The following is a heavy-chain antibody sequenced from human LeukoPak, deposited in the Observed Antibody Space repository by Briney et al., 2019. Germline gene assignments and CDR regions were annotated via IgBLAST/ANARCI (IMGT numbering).Heavy chain of an antibody. D-gene: IGHD2-15*01. J-gene: IGHJ6*02. V-gene: IGHV3-30*18. CDR3: AKFYCSGGSCYGMDI. CDR1: GFTFSSYG. CDR2: ISYDGSNK. Sequence: GGSLRLSCAASGFTFSSYGMHWVRQAPGKGLEWVAVISYDGSNKYYADSVKGRFTISRDNSKNTLYLQMNGLRAEDTAVYYCAKFYCSGGSCYGMDIWGQGTTVTVSS.